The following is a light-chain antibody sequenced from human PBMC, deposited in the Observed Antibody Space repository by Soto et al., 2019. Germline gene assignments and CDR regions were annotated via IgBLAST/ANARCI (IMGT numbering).Light chain of an antibody. Sequence: EIVLTQSPGTLSLSPGERATLSCRASQSVRNNYLAWYQHKPGQTPRALIYGASNRAPGIPDNFSGSGSGTDFTLTISRLEPEDFAVYYCQQYGNLPWTFGQGTKVEIK. V-gene: IGKV3-20*01. CDR2: GAS. CDR3: QQYGNLPWT. J-gene: IGKJ1*01. CDR1: QSVRNNY.